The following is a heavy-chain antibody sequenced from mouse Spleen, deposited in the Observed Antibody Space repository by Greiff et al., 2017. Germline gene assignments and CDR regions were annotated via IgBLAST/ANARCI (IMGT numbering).Heavy chain of an antibody. D-gene: IGHD1-1*01. CDR1: GYTFTDYY. CDR3: ARADYYGRAGVYYAMDY. Sequence: QVHVKQSGAELVKPGASVKISCKASGYTFTDYYLNWVKQRPGQGLEWIGKIGPGSGSTYYNEKFKGKATLTADKSSSTAYMQLSSLTSEDSAVYFCARADYYGRAGVYYAMDYWGQGTSVTVSS. J-gene: IGHJ4*01. CDR2: IGPGSGST. V-gene: IGHV1-77*01.